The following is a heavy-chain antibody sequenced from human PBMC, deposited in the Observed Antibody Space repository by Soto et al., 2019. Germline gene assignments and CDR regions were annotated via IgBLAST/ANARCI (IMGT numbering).Heavy chain of an antibody. CDR3: ASRVHSSGWYNWFDP. J-gene: IGHJ5*02. Sequence: ASVKVSCKASGGTFSSYAISWVRQAPGQGLEWVGGIIPIFGTANYAQKFQGRVTITADESTSTAYMELSSLRSEDTAVYYCASRVHSSGWYNWFDPWGQGTLVTVSS. CDR2: IIPIFGTA. CDR1: GGTFSSYA. D-gene: IGHD6-19*01. V-gene: IGHV1-69*13.